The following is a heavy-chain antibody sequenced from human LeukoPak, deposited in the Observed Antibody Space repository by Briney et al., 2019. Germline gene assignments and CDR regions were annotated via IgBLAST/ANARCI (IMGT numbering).Heavy chain of an antibody. D-gene: IGHD3-9*01. V-gene: IGHV3-33*08. J-gene: IGHJ4*02. CDR1: GFTVSSNY. Sequence: GGSLRLSCAASGFTVSSNYMSWVRQAPGKGLEWVAFIWSDGRNRYYVDSVKGRFTISRDDAKNSLYLQMNSLRAEDTAVYYCARVYDILTGFHPFDYWGQGTLVTVSS. CDR3: ARVYDILTGFHPFDY. CDR2: IWSDGRNR.